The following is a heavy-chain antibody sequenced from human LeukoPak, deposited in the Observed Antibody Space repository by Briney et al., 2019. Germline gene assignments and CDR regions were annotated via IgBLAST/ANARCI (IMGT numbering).Heavy chain of an antibody. Sequence: ASVKVSCKASGYTFTSYGISWVRQAPGQGLEWMGWISAYNGNTNYAQKLQGRVTMTTDTSTSTAYMELRSLRSDDTAVYYCARPLVPAAQETYYYYYGMDVWGQGTTVTVSS. J-gene: IGHJ6*02. D-gene: IGHD2-2*01. V-gene: IGHV1-18*01. CDR1: GYTFTSYG. CDR2: ISAYNGNT. CDR3: ARPLVPAAQETYYYYYGMDV.